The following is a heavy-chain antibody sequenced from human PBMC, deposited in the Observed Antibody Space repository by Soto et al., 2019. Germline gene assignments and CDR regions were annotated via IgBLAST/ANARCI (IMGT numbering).Heavy chain of an antibody. D-gene: IGHD2-21*02. CDR1: GFSFDDFV. CDR3: AKGVATAVPALDY. Sequence: GGSLSLSGLASGFSFDDFVMNWVRQRPGKGLEWVSSVSWNSGAKFYADSVKCRFAISRDSAKKSVYLQMNSLRPDDPAFYYCAKGVATAVPALDYWGQGTLVTVSS. J-gene: IGHJ4*02. V-gene: IGHV3-9*01. CDR2: VSWNSGAK.